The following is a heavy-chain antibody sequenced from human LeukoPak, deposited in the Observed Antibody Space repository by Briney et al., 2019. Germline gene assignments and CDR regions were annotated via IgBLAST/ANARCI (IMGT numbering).Heavy chain of an antibody. D-gene: IGHD1-20*01. Sequence: GGSLSLSCAASGFTFSSYAMSWVRQAPGKGLEWVSAISGSGGSTYYADSVKGRFTISRDNSKNTLYLQMNSLRAEDTAVYYCAKDESNWNAGDFDYWGQGTLVTVSS. CDR2: ISGSGGST. CDR3: AKDESNWNAGDFDY. V-gene: IGHV3-23*01. CDR1: GFTFSSYA. J-gene: IGHJ4*02.